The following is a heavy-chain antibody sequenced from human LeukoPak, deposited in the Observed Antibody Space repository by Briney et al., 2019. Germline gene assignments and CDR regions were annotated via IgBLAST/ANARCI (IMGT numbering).Heavy chain of an antibody. CDR1: GYSFTSYW. V-gene: IGHV5-51*01. J-gene: IGHJ3*02. CDR3: ARHFQVGAIYDAFDI. CDR2: IYPGDSDT. Sequence: GESLKISCKGSGYSFTSYWIGWVRQMPGKGLEWMGIIYPGDSDTRYSPFFQGQVTISADKSISTAYLQWSSLKASDTAMYYCARHFQVGAIYDAFDIWGQGTMVTVSS. D-gene: IGHD1-26*01.